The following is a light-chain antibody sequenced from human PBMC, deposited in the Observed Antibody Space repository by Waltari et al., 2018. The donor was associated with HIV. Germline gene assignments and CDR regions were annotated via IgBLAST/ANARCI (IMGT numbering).Light chain of an antibody. J-gene: IGLJ2*01. CDR3: QSYDSSLSGSVV. CDR1: SPHIGAGYA. V-gene: IGLV1-40*01. CDR2: GDN. Sequence: QSVLTQPPSVSGAPGQRVTISCTWSSPHIGAGYAVHWYRPLPGTAPKLLIYGDNNRPSGVPDRFSGSKSGTSASLAITGLQAEDEANYYCQSYDSSLSGSVVFGGGTKLTVL.